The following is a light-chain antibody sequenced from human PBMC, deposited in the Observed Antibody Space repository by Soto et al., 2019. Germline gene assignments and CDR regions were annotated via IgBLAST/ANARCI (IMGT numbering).Light chain of an antibody. CDR3: QQYGSSPYS. J-gene: IGKJ2*01. CDR1: QSVSSSY. V-gene: IGKV3-20*01. Sequence: EIVLTQSPGTLSLSPGERATLSCRASQSVSSSYLAWYQQKPGQAPRLLIYGASSRATGIPDRFSGSGSGTDFTLNISRLEPEDFAVYFCQQYGSSPYSFCQGNKREIK. CDR2: GAS.